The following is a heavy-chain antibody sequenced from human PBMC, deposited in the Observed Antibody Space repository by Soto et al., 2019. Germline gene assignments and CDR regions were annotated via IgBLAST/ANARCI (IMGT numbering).Heavy chain of an antibody. D-gene: IGHD5-12*01. CDR3: ARDVRGYSGYDMFDY. Sequence: PSETLSLTCTVSGGSISSSGYYWSRTRQHPGKGLEWIGYIYYSGSTNYNPSLKGRVTISVDTSKNQFSLKLSSVTAADTAVYYCARDVRGYSGYDMFDYWGQGTLVTVSS. J-gene: IGHJ4*02. CDR1: GGSISSSGYY. CDR2: IYYSGST. V-gene: IGHV4-31*03.